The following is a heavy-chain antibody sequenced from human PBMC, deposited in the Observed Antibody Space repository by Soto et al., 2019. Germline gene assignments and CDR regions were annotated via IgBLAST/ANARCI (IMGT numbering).Heavy chain of an antibody. J-gene: IGHJ6*02. CDR1: GYTFSSYG. D-gene: IGHD6-19*01. Sequence: ASVKVSCKASGYTFSSYGINWVRQAPGQGLEWLGWISAYDGYTNYAQILQGRVSMTTDTSTKTAYMELRSLRSDDTGVYYCARGGYYDSSGSRNYHYYGMSGWGQGTSVTVSS. CDR3: ARGGYYDSSGSRNYHYYGMSG. CDR2: ISAYDGYT. V-gene: IGHV1-18*01.